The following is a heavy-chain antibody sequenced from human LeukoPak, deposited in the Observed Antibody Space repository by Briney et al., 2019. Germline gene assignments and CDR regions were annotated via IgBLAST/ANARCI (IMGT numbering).Heavy chain of an antibody. CDR1: GGSISNSSYY. D-gene: IGHD7-27*01. J-gene: IGHJ3*02. CDR2: IYYSGST. Sequence: SETLSLTCTVSGGSISNSSYYWGWIRQPPGKGLEWIGSIYYSGSTYYNPSLKSRVTISVDTSKNQFSLKLSSVTAADTAVYYCARNELGADNDAFDIWGQGTMVTVSP. CDR3: ARNELGADNDAFDI. V-gene: IGHV4-39*07.